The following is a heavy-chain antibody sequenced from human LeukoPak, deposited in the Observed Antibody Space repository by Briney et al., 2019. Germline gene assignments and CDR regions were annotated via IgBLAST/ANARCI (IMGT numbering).Heavy chain of an antibody. CDR3: ARDDCSSTSCYTLDY. CDR1: GYTFTGYY. CDR2: INPNSGGT. Sequence: ASVKVSCKASGYTFTGYYMHWVRQAPGQGLEWMGWINPNSGGTNYAQEFQGRVTMTRDTSISTAYMELSRLRSDDTAVYYCARDDCSSTSCYTLDYWGQGTLVTVSS. D-gene: IGHD2-2*02. V-gene: IGHV1-2*02. J-gene: IGHJ4*02.